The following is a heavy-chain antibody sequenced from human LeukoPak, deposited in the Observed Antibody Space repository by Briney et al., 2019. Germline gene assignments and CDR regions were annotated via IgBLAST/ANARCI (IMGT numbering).Heavy chain of an antibody. D-gene: IGHD6-13*01. CDR1: GGSFSGYY. J-gene: IGHJ5*02. CDR2: INHSGST. Sequence: PSETLSLTCAVYGGSFSGYYWSWIRQPPGKGLEWIGEINHSGSTNYNPSLKSRVTISVDTSKNQFSLKLSSVTAADTAVYHCARGAPPGIAAAGTKFDPWGQGTLVTVSS. CDR3: ARGAPPGIAAAGTKFDP. V-gene: IGHV4-34*01.